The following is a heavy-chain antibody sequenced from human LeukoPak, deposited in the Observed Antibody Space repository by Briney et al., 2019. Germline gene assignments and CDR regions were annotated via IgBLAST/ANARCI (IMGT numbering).Heavy chain of an antibody. D-gene: IGHD3-10*01. CDR3: AANSADYNTLGSSYKV. V-gene: IGHV4-38-2*02. CDR1: GYSISSGYF. Sequence: SETLSLTCTVSGYSISSGYFWGWIRQPPGKGLEWIGSIYHSGSTYYNPSLKSRVTISVDTSKNQFSLKLNSVTAADTAVFYCAANSADYNTLGSSYKVWGQGTLVTVSS. J-gene: IGHJ4*02. CDR2: IYHSGST.